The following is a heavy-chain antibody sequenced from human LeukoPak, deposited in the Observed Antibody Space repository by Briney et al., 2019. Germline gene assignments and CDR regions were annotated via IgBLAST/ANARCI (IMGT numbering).Heavy chain of an antibody. CDR2: IDQDGREK. V-gene: IGHV3-7*05. CDR3: ATGGSVGGRFGY. J-gene: IGHJ4*02. CDR1: GFTFSAYW. Sequence: GGSLRLSCAASGFTFSAYWMSWVRQAPGKGLEWLANIDQDGREKYYVDSVEGRFTISRDNAKNSLYLQMNSLRAEDTALYYCATGGSVGGRFGYWGQGTLVTVSS. D-gene: IGHD4-23*01.